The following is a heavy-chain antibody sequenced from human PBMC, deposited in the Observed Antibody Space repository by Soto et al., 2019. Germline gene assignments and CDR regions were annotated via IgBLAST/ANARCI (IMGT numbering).Heavy chain of an antibody. CDR3: ARHIPYYDFWSGYYTASYYYYYYMDV. Sequence: SETLSLTCTVSGGSISSSSYYWGWIRQPPGKGLEWIGSIYYSGSTYYNPSLKSRVTISVDTSKNQFSLKLSSVTAADTAVYYCARHIPYYDFWSGYYTASYYYYYYMDVWGKGTTVTVSS. V-gene: IGHV4-39*01. J-gene: IGHJ6*03. D-gene: IGHD3-3*01. CDR2: IYYSGST. CDR1: GGSISSSSYY.